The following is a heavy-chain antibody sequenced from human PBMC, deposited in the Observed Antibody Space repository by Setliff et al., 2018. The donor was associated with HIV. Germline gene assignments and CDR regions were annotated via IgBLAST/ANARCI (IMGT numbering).Heavy chain of an antibody. Sequence: PRLSCAASGFTFSSYWMHWVRQAPGKGLVWVSRINSDGSSTDYADSVKGRFTISRDNARNTLYLQMNSLRAEDTAVYYCGRTGDTIFGVVYYGIDVWGQGTTVTVSS. CDR2: INSDGSST. D-gene: IGHD3-3*01. V-gene: IGHV3-74*01. CDR3: GRTGDTIFGVVYYGIDV. CDR1: GFTFSSYW. J-gene: IGHJ6*02.